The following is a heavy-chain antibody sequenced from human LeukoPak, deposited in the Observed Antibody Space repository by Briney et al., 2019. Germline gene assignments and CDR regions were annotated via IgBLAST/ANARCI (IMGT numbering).Heavy chain of an antibody. J-gene: IGHJ2*01. CDR1: GFTFSGYW. Sequence: SGGSLRLSCAASGFTFSGYWMSWVRQAPGKGLEWVACVRRDGSDIYYVDSVKGRFTISRDNAKNSLYVQMNSLRAEDRAVYYCARARGSGRSWYFDRWGRGTVVTVSS. CDR3: ARARGSGRSWYFDR. V-gene: IGHV3-7*04. D-gene: IGHD3-3*01. CDR2: VRRDGSDI.